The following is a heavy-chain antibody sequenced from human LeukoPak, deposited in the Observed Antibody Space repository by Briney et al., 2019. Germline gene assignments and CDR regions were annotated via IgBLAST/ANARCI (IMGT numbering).Heavy chain of an antibody. D-gene: IGHD3-22*01. V-gene: IGHV1-18*01. J-gene: IGHJ4*02. CDR2: ISAYNGNT. Sequence: ASVKVSCKASGYTFTIYGISWVRQAPGQGLEWMGWISAYNGNTNYAQKLQGRVTMTTDTSTSTAYMELRSLRSDDTAVYYCARDDLRGPYYYDSSGYDYWGQGTLVTVSS. CDR1: GYTFTIYG. CDR3: ARDDLRGPYYYDSSGYDY.